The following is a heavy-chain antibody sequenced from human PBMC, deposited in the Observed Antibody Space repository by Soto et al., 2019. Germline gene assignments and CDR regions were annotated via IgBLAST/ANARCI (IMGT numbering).Heavy chain of an antibody. Sequence: GGSLRLSCAASGFTFSSYAMSWVRQAPGKGLEWVSAISGSGGSTYYADSVRGRFTISRDNSKNTLYLQMNSLRAEDTAVYYCAKREYCSSTSCYFPRTRGGGGYWGQGTLVTVSS. CDR2: ISGSGGST. D-gene: IGHD2-2*01. V-gene: IGHV3-23*01. CDR3: AKREYCSSTSCYFPRTRGGGGY. J-gene: IGHJ4*02. CDR1: GFTFSSYA.